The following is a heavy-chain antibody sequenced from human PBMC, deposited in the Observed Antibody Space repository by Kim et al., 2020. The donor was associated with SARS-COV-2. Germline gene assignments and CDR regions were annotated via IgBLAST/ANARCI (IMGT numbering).Heavy chain of an antibody. Sequence: GGSLRLSCAASGFTFSGSAMHWVRQASGKGLEWVGRIRSKANSYATAYAASVKGRFTISRDDSKNTAYLQMNSLKTEDTAVYYCTRLVSGYSSGWYTGRDIWGQGTMVTVSS. D-gene: IGHD6-19*01. CDR1: GFTFSGSA. V-gene: IGHV3-73*01. J-gene: IGHJ3*02. CDR3: TRLVSGYSSGWYTGRDI. CDR2: IRSKANSYAT.